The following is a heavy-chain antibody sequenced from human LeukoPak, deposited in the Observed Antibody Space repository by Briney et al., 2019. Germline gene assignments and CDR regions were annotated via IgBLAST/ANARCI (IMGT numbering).Heavy chain of an antibody. J-gene: IGHJ4*02. V-gene: IGHV4-31*03. CDR2: IYYSGNT. D-gene: IGHD6-19*01. CDR3: ARGSSGWLRFDY. CDR1: GGSINSGGYY. Sequence: SQTLSLTCTVSGGSINSGGYYWSWIRQHPGKGLEWIGYIYYSGNTCYNPSLKSRITISLDTSKNQFSLKLSSVTAADTAVYYCARGSSGWLRFDYWGQGTLVTVSS.